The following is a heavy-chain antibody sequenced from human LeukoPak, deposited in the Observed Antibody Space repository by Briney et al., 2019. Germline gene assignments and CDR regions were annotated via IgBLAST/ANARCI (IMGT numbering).Heavy chain of an antibody. J-gene: IGHJ6*03. Sequence: GGSLRLSCAASGFTFSSYGMNWVRQAPGKGLEWVSYISSTSRTIYDADSVKGRLTISRDNAKNSLYLQMNSLRDEDTAVYYCARGPLRWLQNNYYYYYMDVWGKGTTVTVSS. CDR1: GFTFSSYG. CDR3: ARGPLRWLQNNYYYYYMDV. D-gene: IGHD5-24*01. V-gene: IGHV3-48*02. CDR2: ISSTSRTI.